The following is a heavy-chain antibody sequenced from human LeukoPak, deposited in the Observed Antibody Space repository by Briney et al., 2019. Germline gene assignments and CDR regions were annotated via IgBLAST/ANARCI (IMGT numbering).Heavy chain of an antibody. CDR1: GGSMSGHY. CDR3: ARNHAFDI. CDR2: IYYSGFT. J-gene: IGHJ3*02. V-gene: IGHV4-59*11. Sequence: NPSETLSLTCTVSGGSMSGHYWSWIRQSPGKGLEWIGYIYYSGFTNYNPSLKSRVTISVDTSKNQFSLNLTSMTAADTALYYCARNHAFDIWGQGTMVIVSS.